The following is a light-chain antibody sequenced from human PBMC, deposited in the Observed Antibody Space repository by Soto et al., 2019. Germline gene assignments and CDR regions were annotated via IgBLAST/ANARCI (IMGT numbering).Light chain of an antibody. CDR1: QSSSSW. J-gene: IGKJ1*01. CDR2: DAS. V-gene: IGKV1-5*01. CDR3: QQYNSYWT. Sequence: DIQMTQSPSTLSASVGDRVTITCRASQSSSSWLAWYQQKPGKAPKLLIYDASILESGVPSRFSGSGSGTEFTLTISSLQPDDFATYYCQQYNSYWTFGQGTQVQIK.